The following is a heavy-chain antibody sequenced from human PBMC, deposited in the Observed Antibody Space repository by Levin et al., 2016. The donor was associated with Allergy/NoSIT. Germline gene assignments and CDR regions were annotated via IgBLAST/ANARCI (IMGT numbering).Heavy chain of an antibody. CDR3: ARLAYGAATFFDH. CDR2: IYSSGNT. D-gene: IGHD4/OR15-4a*01. V-gene: IGHV4-4*07. J-gene: IGHJ4*02. Sequence: SETLSLTCTVSGGSMNSYYWSWIRQPAGKELEWIGRIYSSGNTHYNPSLQSRVTISVDTSKNQFSLKLTSVTVADTAVYYCARLAYGAATFFDHWGQGTLVTVSS. CDR1: GGSMNSYY.